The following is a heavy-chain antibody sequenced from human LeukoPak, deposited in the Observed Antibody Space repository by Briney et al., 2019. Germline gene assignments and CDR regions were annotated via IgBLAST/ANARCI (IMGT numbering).Heavy chain of an antibody. V-gene: IGHV3-23*01. CDR1: GFTFSSYA. CDR2: INGGGVNT. CDR3: AKDLYSNYGPADY. Sequence: PGGSLRLSRAASGFTFSSYAMSWVRQAPGKGLEWVSTINGGGVNTHYADSVGGRFTISRDNSKNTLFLQMNSLRDEDTAVYYCAKDLYSNYGPADYWGQGTLVTVSS. J-gene: IGHJ4*02. D-gene: IGHD4-11*01.